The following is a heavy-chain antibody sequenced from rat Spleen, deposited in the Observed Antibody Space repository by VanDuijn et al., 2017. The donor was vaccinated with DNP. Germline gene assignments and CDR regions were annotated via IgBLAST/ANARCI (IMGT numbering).Heavy chain of an antibody. V-gene: IGHV5-20*01. CDR3: TTDLAY. CDR1: GFTFSDYY. J-gene: IGHJ3*01. Sequence: EVQLVESGGGLVQPGRSLKLSCAASGFTFSDYYMAWVRQAPTKGLEWVAYIRYDGGSTYYGDSVKGRFAISRDNAKSTLYLQMNSLRSEDMATYYCTTDLAYWGQGTLVTVSS. CDR2: IRYDGGST.